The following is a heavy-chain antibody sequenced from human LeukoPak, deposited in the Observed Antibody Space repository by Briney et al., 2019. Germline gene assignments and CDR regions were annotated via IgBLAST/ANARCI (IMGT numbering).Heavy chain of an antibody. Sequence: PSETLSLTCTVSGGSISSSSYYWSWIRQPPGKGLEWIGEINHSGSTNYNPSLKSRVTISVDTSKNQFSLKLSSVTAADTAVYYCARVLDSSGWYNWFDPWGQGTLVTVSS. D-gene: IGHD6-19*01. V-gene: IGHV4-39*07. CDR1: GGSISSSSYY. CDR3: ARVLDSSGWYNWFDP. J-gene: IGHJ5*02. CDR2: INHSGST.